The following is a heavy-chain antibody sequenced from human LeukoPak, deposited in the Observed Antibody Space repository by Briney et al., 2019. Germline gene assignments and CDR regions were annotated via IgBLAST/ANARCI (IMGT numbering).Heavy chain of an antibody. Sequence: GGSLRLSCAASGFTFSASWMTWVRQAPGKGLEWVANIKDNGRGEYYVDSVKGRFTVSRDNAKNSVYLQMNSLRAEDTAVYYCARDGSRGWDYWGQGTLVTVSP. CDR3: ARDGSRGWDY. J-gene: IGHJ4*02. CDR1: GFTFSASW. CDR2: IKDNGRGE. V-gene: IGHV3-7*01. D-gene: IGHD1-26*01.